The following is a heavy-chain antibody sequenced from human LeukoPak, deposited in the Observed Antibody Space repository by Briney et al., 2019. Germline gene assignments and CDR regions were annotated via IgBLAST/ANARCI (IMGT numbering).Heavy chain of an antibody. Sequence: PSETLSLTCAVSGGSISSSNWWSWVRQPPGKGLEWIGEIYHSGSTNYNPSLKSRVTISVDKSKNQFSLKLSSVTAADTAVYYCARLWYSYYYYYMDVWGKGTTVTVSS. D-gene: IGHD2-21*01. CDR2: IYHSGST. V-gene: IGHV4-4*02. J-gene: IGHJ6*03. CDR3: ARLWYSYYYYYMDV. CDR1: GGSISSSNW.